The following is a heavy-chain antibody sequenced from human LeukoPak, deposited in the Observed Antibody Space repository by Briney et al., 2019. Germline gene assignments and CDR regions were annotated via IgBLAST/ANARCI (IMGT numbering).Heavy chain of an antibody. Sequence: GASVKVSCKASGYTFTSYAIHWVRQAPGQSLEWMGWSNPGNGNTRYSQEFQGRVTIDRDTSASTAYMELSSLSSEDMAVYYCAREGLYGDFDYWGQGTLVTVSS. CDR2: SNPGNGNT. CDR3: AREGLYGDFDY. D-gene: IGHD4-17*01. CDR1: GYTFTSYA. J-gene: IGHJ4*02. V-gene: IGHV1-3*02.